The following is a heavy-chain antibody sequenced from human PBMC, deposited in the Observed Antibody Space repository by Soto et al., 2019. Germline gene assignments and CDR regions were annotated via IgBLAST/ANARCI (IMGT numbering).Heavy chain of an antibody. V-gene: IGHV3-7*01. D-gene: IGHD6-13*01. CDR3: ARDRSSPPRAFDI. J-gene: IGHJ3*02. CDR2: IKQDGSEK. CDR1: GFTFSSYC. Sequence: LRLSCAASGFTFSSYCMSWVRQAPGKGLEWVANIKQDGSEKYYVDSVKGRFTISRDNANNSLYLQMNSLRAEDTAVYYCARDRSSPPRAFDIWGQGTMVTVSS.